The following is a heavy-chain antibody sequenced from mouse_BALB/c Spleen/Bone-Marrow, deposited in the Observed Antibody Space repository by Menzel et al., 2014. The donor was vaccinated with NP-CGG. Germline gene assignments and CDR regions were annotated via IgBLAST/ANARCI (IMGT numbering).Heavy chain of an antibody. Sequence: EVQLQQSGAELVKPGASVKLSCTASGFNIKDTYMHWVRQRPEQGLEWIGRIDPANGNTKYDPKFQGKATITADTSSNTAYLQLSSLTSEDTAVYYCVSYYYGRSSFTYWGQGTLVTVSA. J-gene: IGHJ3*01. V-gene: IGHV14-3*02. CDR3: VSYYYGRSSFTY. D-gene: IGHD1-1*01. CDR1: GFNIKDTY. CDR2: IDPANGNT.